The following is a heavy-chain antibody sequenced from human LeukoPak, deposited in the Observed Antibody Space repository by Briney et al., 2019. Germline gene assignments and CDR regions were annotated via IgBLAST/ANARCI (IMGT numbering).Heavy chain of an antibody. D-gene: IGHD3-10*01. CDR1: GYTFTSYG. CDR3: ARDIRGPFVWFGELPSYYFDY. CDR2: ISAYNGNT. J-gene: IGHJ4*02. V-gene: IGHV1-18*01. Sequence: ASVKVSCKASGYTFTSYGISWVRQAPGQGLEWMGWISAYNGNTNYAQKLQGRVTMTTDTSTSTAYMELRSLRSDDTAVYYCARDIRGPFVWFGELPSYYFDYWGQGTLVTVSS.